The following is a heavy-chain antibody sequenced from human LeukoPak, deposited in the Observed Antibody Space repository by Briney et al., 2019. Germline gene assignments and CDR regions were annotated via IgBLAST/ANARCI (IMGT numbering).Heavy chain of an antibody. V-gene: IGHV4-30-4*01. CDR2: TYYSGST. CDR1: GGSISSGDYY. Sequence: PSETLSLTCTVSGGSISSGDYYWNWIRQPPGMGLEGIVHTYYSGSTYYNPPLKSRVTISVDTSKNQFYLKLSSVTAADTAVYFCARETGLYYFDYWGQGTLVTVSS. D-gene: IGHD1-14*01. CDR3: ARETGLYYFDY. J-gene: IGHJ4*02.